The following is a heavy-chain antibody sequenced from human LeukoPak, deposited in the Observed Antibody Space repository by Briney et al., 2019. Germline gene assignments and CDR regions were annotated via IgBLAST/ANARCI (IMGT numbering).Heavy chain of an antibody. CDR1: GFTFSSYA. D-gene: IGHD2-2*02. CDR3: ARGQEEYQLLYGPFAY. CDR2: ISSNGGST. J-gene: IGHJ4*02. Sequence: GGSLRLSCAASGFTFSSYAMHWVRQAPGKGLEYVSAISSNGGSTYYANSVKGRFTISRDNSKNTLYLQMGSLRAEDMAVYYCARGQEEYQLLYGPFAYWGQGTLVTVSS. V-gene: IGHV3-64*01.